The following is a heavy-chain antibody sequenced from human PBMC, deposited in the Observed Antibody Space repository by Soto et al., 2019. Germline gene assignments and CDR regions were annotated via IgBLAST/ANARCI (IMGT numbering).Heavy chain of an antibody. J-gene: IGHJ4*02. CDR1: GFTFDDYG. Sequence: EVQLVESGGDVVRPGGSLRLSCTASGFTFDDYGMSWVRQAPGKGLEWVSGINWNGGSTGYADSVKGRFTISRDNAKNSLYLQMNSLRAEDTALYYCARDQRGYSYGYDDYWGQGTLVTVSS. CDR3: ARDQRGYSYGYDDY. V-gene: IGHV3-20*04. CDR2: INWNGGST. D-gene: IGHD5-18*01.